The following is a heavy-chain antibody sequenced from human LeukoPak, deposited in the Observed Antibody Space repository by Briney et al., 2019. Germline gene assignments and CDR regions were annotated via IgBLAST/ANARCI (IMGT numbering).Heavy chain of an antibody. CDR1: GYTLTGYY. J-gene: IGHJ4*02. CDR3: ARAYAAAGFDY. CDR2: INPNSGGT. Sequence: SVKVSCKASGYTLTGYYMHWVRQAPGPGLEWMGWINPNSGGTNYAQKFQGRVTMTRDTSISTAYMELSRLRSDDTAVYYCARAYAAAGFDYWGQGTLVTVSS. D-gene: IGHD6-13*01. V-gene: IGHV1-2*02.